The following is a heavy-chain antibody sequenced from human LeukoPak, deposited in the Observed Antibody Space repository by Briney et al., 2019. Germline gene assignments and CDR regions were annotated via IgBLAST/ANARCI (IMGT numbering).Heavy chain of an antibody. D-gene: IGHD2-21*01. Sequence: GGSLRLSCAASGFTFNMYWMHWVRQGPGKGLVWVSRINSDGSDTTYADSVKGRFTISRDNAKNTVYLQMNSLRAEDTAVYYCVEDSHYSPDSWGQGTLVTVPS. J-gene: IGHJ4*02. CDR3: VEDSHYSPDS. V-gene: IGHV3-74*03. CDR1: GFTFNMYW. CDR2: INSDGSDT.